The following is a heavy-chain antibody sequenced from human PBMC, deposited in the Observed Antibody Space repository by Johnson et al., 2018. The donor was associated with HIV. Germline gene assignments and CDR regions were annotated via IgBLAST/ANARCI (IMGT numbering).Heavy chain of an antibody. J-gene: IGHJ3*02. V-gene: IGHV3-30*03. CDR3: ARVQLERRNPRGSAAFDI. CDR1: GFTFSSYG. D-gene: IGHD1-1*01. CDR2: ISYDGSNE. Sequence: QVQLVESGGGVAQPGRSLRLSCAASGFTFSSYGMHWVRQAPGKGLEWVAVISYDGSNEYYADSVKARFTISRDNSKNTLYLQMNRLGAEDTAVYYCARVQLERRNPRGSAAFDIWGQGTMVTVSS.